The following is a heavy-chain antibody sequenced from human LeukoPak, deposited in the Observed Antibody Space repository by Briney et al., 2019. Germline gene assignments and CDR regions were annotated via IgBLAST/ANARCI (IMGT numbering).Heavy chain of an antibody. CDR1: GGSFSGYY. D-gene: IGHD2-15*01. V-gene: IGHV4-34*01. J-gene: IGHJ6*03. Sequence: SETLSLTCAVYGGSFSGYYWSWIRQPPGKGLEWIGEINHSGSTNYNPSLKSRVTISVDTSKNQFSLKLSSVTAADTAVYYCARDGGSAGNPGYYYMDVWGKGTTVTISS. CDR3: ARDGGSAGNPGYYYMDV. CDR2: INHSGST.